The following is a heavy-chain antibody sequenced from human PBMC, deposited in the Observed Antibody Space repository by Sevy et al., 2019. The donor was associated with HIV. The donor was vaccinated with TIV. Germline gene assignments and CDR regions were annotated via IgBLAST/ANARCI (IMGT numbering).Heavy chain of an antibody. CDR2: IKRDGSER. J-gene: IGHJ6*02. CDR1: GFSFSNYW. Sequence: GGSLRLSCAASGFSFSNYWMSWVRQAPGKGLEWVANIKRDGSERYYVASVKGRFTISSDNAKTSLYLQMHSLGAEDTAVYYCARDCSSASCLWGLDVWGQGTTVTVSS. CDR3: ARDCSSASCLWGLDV. V-gene: IGHV3-7*03. D-gene: IGHD2-2*01.